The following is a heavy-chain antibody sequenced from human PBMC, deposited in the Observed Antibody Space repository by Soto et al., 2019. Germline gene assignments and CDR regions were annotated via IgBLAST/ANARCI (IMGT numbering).Heavy chain of an antibody. D-gene: IGHD5-12*01. CDR1: GFTFSSYS. CDR3: ARDPKKTSGYDDYYYYGMDV. J-gene: IGHJ6*02. Sequence: GGSLRLSCAASGFTFSSYSMNWVRQAPGKGLEWVSSISSSSSYIYYADSVKGRFTISRDNAKNSLYLQMNSLRAEDTAVYYCARDPKKTSGYDDYYYYGMDVWGQGTTVTVSS. V-gene: IGHV3-21*01. CDR2: ISSSSSYI.